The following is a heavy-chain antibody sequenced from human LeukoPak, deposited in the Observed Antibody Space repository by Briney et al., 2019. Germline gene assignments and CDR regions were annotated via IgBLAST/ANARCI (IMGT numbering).Heavy chain of an antibody. CDR1: GYSFTSYW. Sequence: GESLQISCKGSGYSFTSYWIGWVRQMPGKGLEWMGIIYPGDSDTRYSPSFQGQVTISADKSISTAYLQWSSLKASDTAMYYCARFRRDGYNLYYFDYWGQGTLVTVSS. J-gene: IGHJ4*02. CDR2: IYPGDSDT. CDR3: ARFRRDGYNLYYFDY. D-gene: IGHD5-24*01. V-gene: IGHV5-51*01.